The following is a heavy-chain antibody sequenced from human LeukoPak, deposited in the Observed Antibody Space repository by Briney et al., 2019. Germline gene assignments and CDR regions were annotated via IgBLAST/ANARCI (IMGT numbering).Heavy chain of an antibody. D-gene: IGHD3-3*01. J-gene: IGHJ4*02. V-gene: IGHV3-7*01. CDR2: IKQDGSEK. Sequence: GGSLRLSCAASGFTFSSYWMSWVRQAPGKGLEWVANIKQDGSEKYYVDSVKGRFTISRDNAKNSLYLQMNSLRAEDTAVYYCARYYDFWSGYYPFDYWGQETLVTVSS. CDR1: GFTFSSYW. CDR3: ARYYDFWSGYYPFDY.